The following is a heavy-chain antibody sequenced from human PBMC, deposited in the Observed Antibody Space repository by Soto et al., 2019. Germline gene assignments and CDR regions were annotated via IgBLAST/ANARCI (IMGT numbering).Heavy chain of an antibody. CDR1: GFTFSSYG. J-gene: IGHJ6*01. V-gene: IGHV3-30*18. D-gene: IGHD1-1*01. CDR2: ISYDGSNK. CDR3: AKDLGQLERTYYYSGMDV. Sequence: QVQLVESGGGVVQPGRSLRLSCAASGFTFSSYGMHWVRQAPGKGLEWVAVISYDGSNKYYADSVKGRFTISRDNSKNTLYLQMNSLRAEDTAVYYCAKDLGQLERTYYYSGMDVW.